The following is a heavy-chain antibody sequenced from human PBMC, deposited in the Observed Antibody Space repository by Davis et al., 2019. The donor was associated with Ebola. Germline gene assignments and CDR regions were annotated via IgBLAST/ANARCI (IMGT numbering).Heavy chain of an antibody. Sequence: GESLKISCAASGFTFSSYAMHWVRQAPGKGLEWVAVISYDGSNKYYADSVKGRFTISRDNSENTLYLQMSSLRVEDTGFYYCARGASSSWYADYWGQGTLVTVSS. V-gene: IGHV3-30*04. CDR3: ARGASSSWYADY. D-gene: IGHD6-13*01. CDR1: GFTFSSYA. J-gene: IGHJ4*02. CDR2: ISYDGSNK.